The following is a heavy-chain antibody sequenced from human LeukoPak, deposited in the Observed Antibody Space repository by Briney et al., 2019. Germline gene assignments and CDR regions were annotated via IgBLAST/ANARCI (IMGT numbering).Heavy chain of an antibody. J-gene: IGHJ4*02. Sequence: SVKVSCKASGYTFTSYDINWVRQATGQGLEWMGWMSPDSGYTGYAQTFQGRVTLTRNTSVSTAFMELSSLRSEDTAVYYCEIYTGYDSFWGQGTLVTVSS. CDR3: EIYTGYDSF. CDR2: MSPDSGYT. V-gene: IGHV1-8*01. CDR1: GYTFTSYD. D-gene: IGHD5-12*01.